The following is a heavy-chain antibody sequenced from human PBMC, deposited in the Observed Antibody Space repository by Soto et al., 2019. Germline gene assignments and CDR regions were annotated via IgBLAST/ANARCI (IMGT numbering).Heavy chain of an antibody. J-gene: IGHJ3*02. CDR3: ARDMRTSINPGPPNDAFDI. CDR1: GFTFSSYW. D-gene: IGHD1-7*01. Sequence: GGSLRLSCAASGFTFSSYWMSWVRQAPGKGLEWVANIKQDGSEKYYVDSVKGRFTISRDNAKNSLYLQMNSLRAEDTAVYYCARDMRTSINPGPPNDAFDIWGQGTMVTVSS. V-gene: IGHV3-7*05. CDR2: IKQDGSEK.